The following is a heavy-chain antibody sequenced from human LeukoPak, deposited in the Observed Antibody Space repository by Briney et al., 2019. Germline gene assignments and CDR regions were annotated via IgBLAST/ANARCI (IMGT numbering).Heavy chain of an antibody. V-gene: IGHV4-38-2*02. D-gene: IGHD6-13*01. CDR2: IYHSGRT. Sequence: SVTLSLNCTVSGYSISSGYYWGWIRQPPGKGLEWIGSIYHSGRTFYNPSLKSRVTISVDTSKNQFSLKLTSVTAADTAVYYCARDLYSSSGYYFDYWGQGTLVTVSS. J-gene: IGHJ4*02. CDR1: GYSISSGYY. CDR3: ARDLYSSSGYYFDY.